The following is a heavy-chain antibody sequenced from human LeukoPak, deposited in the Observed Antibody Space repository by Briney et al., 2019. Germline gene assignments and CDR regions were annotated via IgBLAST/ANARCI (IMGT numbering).Heavy chain of an antibody. J-gene: IGHJ4*02. CDR2: ISYDGSKK. CDR1: GFTFSSYG. V-gene: IGHV3-30*18. D-gene: IGHD5-12*01. Sequence: GGSLRLSCAASGFTFSSYGMHWVRQAPGKGLEWVAVISYDGSKKYYADSVKGRFTISRDNSKNTLYLQMNSLRAEDTAVYYCAKDSAGDGGYDFLDYWGQGTLVTVSS. CDR3: AKDSAGDGGYDFLDY.